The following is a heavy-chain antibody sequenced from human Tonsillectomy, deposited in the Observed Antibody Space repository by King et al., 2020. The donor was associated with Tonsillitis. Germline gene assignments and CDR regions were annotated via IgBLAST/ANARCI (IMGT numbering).Heavy chain of an antibody. CDR3: ARSVSGSFDY. V-gene: IGHV4-39*01. CDR1: GGSISSSDHY. J-gene: IGHJ4*02. CDR2: MYYSGTI. Sequence: QLQESGPGVVKPSETLSLTCTVSGGSISSSDHYWAWIRQPPGKGLEWIGYMYYSGTIFYNPSHKSRITISGGTSANRFSLKLGSVTAADAAVYFCARSVSGSFDYWGQGALVTVSS. D-gene: IGHD2-15*01.